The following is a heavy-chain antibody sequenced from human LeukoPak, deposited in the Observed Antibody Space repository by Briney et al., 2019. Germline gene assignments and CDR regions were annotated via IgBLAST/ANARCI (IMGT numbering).Heavy chain of an antibody. J-gene: IGHJ5*02. CDR2: IYYSGST. D-gene: IGHD6-13*01. Sequence: PETLSLTCTVSGGSISSSSYYWGWIRQPPGKGLEWIGSIYYSGSTYYNPSLKSRVTISVDTSKNQFSLKLSSVTAADTAVYYCARGLIAAAASWFDPWGQGTLVAVSS. V-gene: IGHV4-39*07. CDR1: GGSISSSSYY. CDR3: ARGLIAAAASWFDP.